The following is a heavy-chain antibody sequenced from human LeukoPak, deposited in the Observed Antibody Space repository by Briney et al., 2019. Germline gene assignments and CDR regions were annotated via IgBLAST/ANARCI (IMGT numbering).Heavy chain of an antibody. V-gene: IGHV1-69*13. J-gene: IGHJ4*02. CDR3: ARAEPTSGSYYVHSVGSFDY. Sequence: GASVKVSCKASGYTFTGYYMHWVRQAPGQGLEWMGGIIPIFGTANYAQKFQGRVTITADESTSTAYMELSSLRSEDTAVYYCARAEPTSGSYYVHSVGSFDYWGQGNLVTVSS. CDR1: GYTFTGYY. CDR2: IIPIFGTA. D-gene: IGHD1-26*01.